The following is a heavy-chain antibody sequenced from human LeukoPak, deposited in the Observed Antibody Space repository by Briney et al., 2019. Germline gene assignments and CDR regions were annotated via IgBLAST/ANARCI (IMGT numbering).Heavy chain of an antibody. V-gene: IGHV3-21*01. CDR2: ISSSSSYI. J-gene: IGHJ4*02. CDR1: GFTFSSYS. Sequence: GGSLRLSCAASGFTFSSYSMSWVRQAPGKGLEWVSSISSSSSYIYYADSVKGRFTISRDNAKNSLYLQMNSLRAEDTAVYYCARGRGFTMVRASLDYWGQGTLVTVSS. CDR3: ARGRGFTMVRASLDY. D-gene: IGHD3-10*01.